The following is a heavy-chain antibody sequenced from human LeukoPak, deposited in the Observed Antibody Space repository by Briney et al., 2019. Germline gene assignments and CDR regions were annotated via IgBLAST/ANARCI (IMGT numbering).Heavy chain of an antibody. D-gene: IGHD5-12*01. Sequence: GGSLRLSCAASGFTVSSNYMSWVRQAPGKGLEWVSVIYSGGSAYYADSVKGRFTISRDNSKNTLYLQMNSLRAEDTAVYYCAKDLKGYSDYDFSDYWGQGTLVTVSS. CDR2: IYSGGSA. J-gene: IGHJ4*02. CDR3: AKDLKGYSDYDFSDY. V-gene: IGHV3-53*01. CDR1: GFTVSSNY.